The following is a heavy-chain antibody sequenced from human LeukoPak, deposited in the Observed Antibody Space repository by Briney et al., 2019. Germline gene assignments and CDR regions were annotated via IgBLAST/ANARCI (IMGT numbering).Heavy chain of an antibody. CDR2: ISNDGSNK. V-gene: IGHV3-30*18. CDR3: AKGRGAFDI. Sequence: GRSLRLSCVASGFTFSSYGMHWVRQAPGKGLEWVAVISNDGSNKYYADSVKGRFTISRDNSKNTLYLQMNSLRAEDTAVYYCAKGRGAFDIWGQGTLVTVSS. D-gene: IGHD2-15*01. J-gene: IGHJ4*02. CDR1: GFTFSSYG.